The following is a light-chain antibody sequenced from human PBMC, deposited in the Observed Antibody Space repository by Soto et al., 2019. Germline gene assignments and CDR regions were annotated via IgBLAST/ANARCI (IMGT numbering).Light chain of an antibody. V-gene: IGKV1-5*03. CDR3: KQYNGLIN. Sequence: IQMTQSPSTVPASVGDRVTITGRASQSISKWLAWYQQKPGKHPKLLIYKASNLKSEVPSRFSGSGSGTEFTLTISRLQPDDFATYYRKQYNGLINCGKGQRLAIK. CDR2: KAS. CDR1: QSISKW. J-gene: IGKJ5*01.